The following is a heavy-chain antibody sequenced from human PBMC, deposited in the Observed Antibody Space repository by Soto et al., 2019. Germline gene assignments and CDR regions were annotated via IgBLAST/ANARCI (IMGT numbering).Heavy chain of an antibody. D-gene: IGHD3-9*01. Sequence: SVKVSCKASGGTFSSYAISWVRQAPGQGLEWMGGIIPIFGTANYAQKFQGRVTITTDESTSTAYMELSSLRSEDTAVYYCARDRFSGDFDSITYGMDVWGQGTTVTVSS. J-gene: IGHJ6*02. CDR3: ARDRFSGDFDSITYGMDV. CDR1: GGTFSSYA. V-gene: IGHV1-69*05. CDR2: IIPIFGTA.